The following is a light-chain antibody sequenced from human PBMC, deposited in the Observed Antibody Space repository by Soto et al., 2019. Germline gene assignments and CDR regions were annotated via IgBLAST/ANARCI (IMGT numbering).Light chain of an antibody. CDR3: EYYGTSIT. J-gene: IGKJ4*01. Sequence: EIVMTQSPATLSLSPGERASLSCGASQSITSSFLAWYQQKPGQAPRLLIYGASSRATGIPDRFSGSGSGTDFTLTFSRLEPEDFAVYYCEYYGTSITFGGGTKVDIK. CDR1: QSITSSF. V-gene: IGKV3-20*01. CDR2: GAS.